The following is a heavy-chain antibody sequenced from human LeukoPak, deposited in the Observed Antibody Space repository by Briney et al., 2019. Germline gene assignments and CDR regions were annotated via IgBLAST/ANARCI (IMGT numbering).Heavy chain of an antibody. CDR1: GYTFTDYY. CDR2: INPNGGGT. CDR3: AREGRSNYVRDWFDP. V-gene: IGHV1-2*02. J-gene: IGHJ5*02. Sequence: ASVKVSCKASGYTFTDYYIHWVRQAPGQGLEWMGWINPNGGGTNYAQKFQGRVTMTRDTSINTAYMELSRLRSDDTAVYHCAREGRSNYVRDWFDPWGQGTLVTVSS. D-gene: IGHD4-11*01.